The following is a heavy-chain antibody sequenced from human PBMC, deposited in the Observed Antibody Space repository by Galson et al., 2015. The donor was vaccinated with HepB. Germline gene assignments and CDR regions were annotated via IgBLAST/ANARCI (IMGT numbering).Heavy chain of an antibody. V-gene: IGHV3-21*01. Sequence: SLRLSCAASGFTFSSYSMNWVRQAPGKGLEWVSSISSSSSYIYYADSVKGRFTISRDNAKNSLYLQMNSLRAEDTAVYYCARSGPMLQHHNRFDHWGQGTLVTVSS. CDR3: ARSGPMLQHHNRFDH. CDR2: ISSSSSYI. CDR1: GFTFSSYS. D-gene: IGHD3-10*02. J-gene: IGHJ5*02.